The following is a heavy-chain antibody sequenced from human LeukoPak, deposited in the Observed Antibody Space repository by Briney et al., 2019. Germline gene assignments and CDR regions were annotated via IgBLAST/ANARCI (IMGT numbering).Heavy chain of an antibody. Sequence: GGSLRLSCAASGFTFSDHYIDWVRQAPGKGLEWVSSISSSSSYIYYADSVKGRFTISRDNAKKSLYLQMNSLRAEDTAVYYCARSGATSLDYWGQGTLVTVSS. V-gene: IGHV3-21*01. D-gene: IGHD1-26*01. J-gene: IGHJ4*02. CDR3: ARSGATSLDY. CDR2: ISSSSSYI. CDR1: GFTFSDHY.